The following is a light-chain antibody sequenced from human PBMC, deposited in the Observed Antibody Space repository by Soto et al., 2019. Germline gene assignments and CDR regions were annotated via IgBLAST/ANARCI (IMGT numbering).Light chain of an antibody. CDR3: CSYAGSYTFVV. Sequence: QSARTQPRSVSWSPGQSVTISCTGTSSDVGGYNYVSWYQQHPGKAPKLMIYDVSKRPSGVPDRFSGSKSGNTASLTISGLQAEDEAHYYCCSYAGSYTFVVFGGGTKLTLL. CDR2: DVS. V-gene: IGLV2-11*01. J-gene: IGLJ2*01. CDR1: SSDVGGYNY.